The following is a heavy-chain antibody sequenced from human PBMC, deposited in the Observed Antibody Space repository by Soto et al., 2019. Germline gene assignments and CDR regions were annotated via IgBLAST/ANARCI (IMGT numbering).Heavy chain of an antibody. CDR3: ARDKAGHPYYFDY. Sequence: PSETLSLTCTVSGGSISSGGYYWSWIRQHPGKGLEWIGYIYYSGSTYYNPSLKSRVTISVDTSKNQFSLKLSSVTAADTAVYYCARDKAGHPYYFDYWGQGTLVTVS. V-gene: IGHV4-31*03. J-gene: IGHJ4*02. D-gene: IGHD6-19*01. CDR1: GGSISSGGYY. CDR2: IYYSGST.